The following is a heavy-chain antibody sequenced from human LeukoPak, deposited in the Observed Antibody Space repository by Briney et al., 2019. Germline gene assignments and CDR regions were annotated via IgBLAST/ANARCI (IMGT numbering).Heavy chain of an antibody. CDR2: ISKDGET. CDR3: ARDDSGWITGKILY. V-gene: IGHV3-30*04. Sequence: GGSLRLSCSASGFIFNMLGMHWFRQAPGKGLEWVALISKDGETYYTDSVKGRFTISRDTSTNTVNLQMDSLTSEDTAVYFCARDDSGWITGKILYWGQGTLVSVSS. D-gene: IGHD6-19*01. J-gene: IGHJ4*02. CDR1: GFIFNMLG.